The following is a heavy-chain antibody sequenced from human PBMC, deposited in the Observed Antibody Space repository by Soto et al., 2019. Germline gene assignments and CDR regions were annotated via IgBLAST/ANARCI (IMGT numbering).Heavy chain of an antibody. Sequence: SLSSAVSGDSISGSQWWSWVRLPPGKGLEWIGEISHTGTTNYNPSLKSRVTMSVDKPKNQFSLKLSSVTAADTAVYYCARGRLDAFDIWGQGTMVTVSS. CDR1: GDSISGSQW. V-gene: IGHV4-4*02. CDR3: ARGRLDAFDI. CDR2: ISHTGTT. J-gene: IGHJ3*02.